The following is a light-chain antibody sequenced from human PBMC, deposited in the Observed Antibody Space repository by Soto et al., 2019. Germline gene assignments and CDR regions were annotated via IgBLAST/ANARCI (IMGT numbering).Light chain of an antibody. CDR1: QRINSR. CDR2: DAT. CDR3: QQYESFPLV. J-gene: IGKJ4*01. V-gene: IGKV1-5*01. Sequence: DIQMTQSPSTLSASVGDRVTITCWASQRINSRLAWYQQKPGKAPKLLIYDATSLQSGVPSRFGGSGSGTEFTLTISSLQPDDLATYYCQQYESFPLVFGGGTKVEIK.